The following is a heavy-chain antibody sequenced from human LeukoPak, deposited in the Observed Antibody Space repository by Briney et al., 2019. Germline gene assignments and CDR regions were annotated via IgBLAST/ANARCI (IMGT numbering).Heavy chain of an antibody. CDR2: IVVGSGNT. V-gene: IGHV1-58*02. D-gene: IGHD5-24*01. CDR1: GFTFTSSA. Sequence: GASVKVSCKASGFTFTSSAMQWVRQARGQRLEWIGWIVVGSGNTNYAQKFQERVTITRDMSTSTAYMELSSLRSEDTAVYYCAAGGYNILGAFDIWGQGTMVTVSS. J-gene: IGHJ3*02. CDR3: AAGGYNILGAFDI.